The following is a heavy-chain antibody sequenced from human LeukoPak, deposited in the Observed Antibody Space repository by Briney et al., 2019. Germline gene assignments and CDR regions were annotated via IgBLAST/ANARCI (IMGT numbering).Heavy chain of an antibody. CDR2: ISNDGGGT. D-gene: IGHD1-26*01. CDR1: GFIFNNYG. Sequence: GGSLRLSCAASGFIFNNYGLIWVRQAPGKGLESVSAISNDGGGTNYADFVKGRFTISRDNAKNRLFLQMNSLRVEDTAIYYCARRGSYFGGFDYWGQGTLVSVPS. CDR3: ARRGSYFGGFDY. J-gene: IGHJ4*02. V-gene: IGHV3-23*01.